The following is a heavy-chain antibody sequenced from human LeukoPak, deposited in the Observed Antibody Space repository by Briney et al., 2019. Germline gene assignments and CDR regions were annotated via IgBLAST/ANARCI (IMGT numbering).Heavy chain of an antibody. CDR2: IYTSGST. Sequence: SETLPLTCTVSGGSIGSYYWSWIRQPAGKGLEWIGRIYTSGSTNYNPSLKSRVTMSVDTSKNQFSLKLSSVTAADTAVYYCARDFRGYSYGPFDYWGQGTLVTVSS. V-gene: IGHV4-4*07. D-gene: IGHD5-18*01. CDR1: GGSIGSYY. CDR3: ARDFRGYSYGPFDY. J-gene: IGHJ4*02.